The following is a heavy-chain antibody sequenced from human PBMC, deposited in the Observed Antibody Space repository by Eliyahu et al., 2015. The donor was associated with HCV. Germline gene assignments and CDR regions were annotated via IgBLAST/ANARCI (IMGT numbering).Heavy chain of an antibody. J-gene: IGHJ4*02. CDR2: IWYDGSKK. CDR1: GFXFXSFA. D-gene: IGHD3-3*01. V-gene: IGHV3-33*01. Sequence: QVQLVESGGGVVQPGTSLRLSCAAXGFXFXSFAMHWVRQAPGKGVEWVAVIWYDGSKKYYADSVKGRFTISRDSSKNTVFLQMNSLRGEDTAVYYCARDGRSLRFLEWSFEYWGQGTLVTVSS. CDR3: ARDGRSLRFLEWSFEY.